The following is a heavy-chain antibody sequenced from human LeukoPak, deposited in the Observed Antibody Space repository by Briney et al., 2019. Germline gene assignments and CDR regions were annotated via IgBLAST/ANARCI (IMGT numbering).Heavy chain of an antibody. J-gene: IGHJ4*02. CDR2: IYPGDSDI. V-gene: IGHV5-51*01. Sequence: GESLKISCKGSGDRFTNYWIGWVRQMPGKGLEWMGIIYPGDSDITYSPSFQGQVTISVDKSISTAYLQWSSLKASDTAMYYCARRVLGTGVDYWGQGTLVTVSS. CDR1: GDRFTNYW. CDR3: ARRVLGTGVDY. D-gene: IGHD4/OR15-4a*01.